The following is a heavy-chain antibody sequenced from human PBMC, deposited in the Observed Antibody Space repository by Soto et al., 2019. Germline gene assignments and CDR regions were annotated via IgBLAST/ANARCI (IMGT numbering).Heavy chain of an antibody. CDR2: IYWDDDK. Sequence: QITLKESGPPLVKSTQHLTLTCTFSGFSLTTSGVGVGWIRQPPGKALEWLALIYWDDDKGYSPSLKSRLTITKDTTKHQVVLMMTNMDPVDTATYYCAHSLGEDWYDPWGQGTLVTVSS. CDR3: AHSLGEDWYDP. D-gene: IGHD3-16*01. V-gene: IGHV2-5*02. J-gene: IGHJ5*02. CDR1: GFSLTTSGVG.